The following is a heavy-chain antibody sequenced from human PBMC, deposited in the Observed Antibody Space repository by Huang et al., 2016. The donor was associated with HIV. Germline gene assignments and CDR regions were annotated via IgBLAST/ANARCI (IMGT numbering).Heavy chain of an antibody. D-gene: IGHD3-9*01. J-gene: IGHJ4*02. Sequence: QVQLVQSRAEVTKPGASVKVSCKVSEYTLTALSIHWVRQPPGKGLEWMGGFDPEIDETSYAQKFQGRVTMTEDTSTETAFMELRGLRPEDTAVYYGATGFDVFFDFWGQGTLVTVSS. CDR1: EYTLTALS. CDR2: FDPEIDET. V-gene: IGHV1-24*01. CDR3: ATGFDVFFDF.